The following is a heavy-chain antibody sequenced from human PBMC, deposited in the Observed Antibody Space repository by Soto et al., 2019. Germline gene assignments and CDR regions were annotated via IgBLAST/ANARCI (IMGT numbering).Heavy chain of an antibody. CDR3: AKEEWPGPDY. CDR2: ISYDGSHK. D-gene: IGHD3-3*01. Sequence: QVQVVESGGGVVQPGRSLRLSCAASGFTFSTYGMHWVRQAPGKGLEWVASISYDGSHKYYGDSVKGRFAISRDNSKTTLDLQMNSLRVEDTAVYYCAKEEWPGPDYWGRGTLVTVSS. V-gene: IGHV3-30*18. CDR1: GFTFSTYG. J-gene: IGHJ4*02.